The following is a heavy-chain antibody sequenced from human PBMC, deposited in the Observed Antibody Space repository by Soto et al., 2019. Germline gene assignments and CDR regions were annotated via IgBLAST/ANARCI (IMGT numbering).Heavy chain of an antibody. Sequence: QVQLVQSGAEEKKPGASVKVSCKASGYTFTSYAMHWVRQAPGQRLEWMGWINAVNGNTKYSQKFQGRVPSTRDTSASTAYMELSSLRSEATAVYYCARGITLPTPLDYWGQGTLVTVSS. CDR1: GYTFTSYA. CDR3: ARGITLPTPLDY. D-gene: IGHD1-20*01. V-gene: IGHV1-3*05. CDR2: INAVNGNT. J-gene: IGHJ4*02.